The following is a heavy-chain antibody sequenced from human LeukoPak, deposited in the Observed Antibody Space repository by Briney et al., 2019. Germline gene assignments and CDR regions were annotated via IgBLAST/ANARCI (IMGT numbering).Heavy chain of an antibody. Sequence: ASVKVSCKASGYTFTSYDINWVRQATGQGLGWRGWMNPNMGNTGYAQKFQGRVTMTRNTSISTAYMELSSLRSEDTAVYYCAAVVVPAATVGYYYYMDVWGKGATVTVSS. J-gene: IGHJ6*03. CDR1: GYTFTSYD. CDR2: MNPNMGNT. D-gene: IGHD2-2*01. CDR3: AAVVVPAATVGYYYYMDV. V-gene: IGHV1-8*01.